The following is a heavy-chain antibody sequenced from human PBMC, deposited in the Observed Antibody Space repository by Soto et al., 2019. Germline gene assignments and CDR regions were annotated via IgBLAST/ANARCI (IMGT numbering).Heavy chain of an antibody. CDR1: GDSISRSSYC. CDR3: SRRAPEGFDP. J-gene: IGHJ5*02. Sequence: SETLSLTCTVSGDSISRSSYCWGWIRQPPGKGLEWIGSLCYGGETYYSPSLKSRVIVSVDSSKNHLSLNPSSVTAADTAVYYCSRRAPEGFDPWGQGTLVTVSS. V-gene: IGHV4-39*02. CDR2: LCYGGET.